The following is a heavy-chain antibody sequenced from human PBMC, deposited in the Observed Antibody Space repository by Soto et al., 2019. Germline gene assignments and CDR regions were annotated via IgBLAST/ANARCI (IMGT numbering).Heavy chain of an antibody. J-gene: IGHJ4*02. Sequence: QVQLVESGEGVFQPGRSLRLSCVASGFTFRSYGMQWVRQAPGKGLEWVALISDDGSNKYYADSVKGRFTISRDNSKNTLYLQMNSLRADDTAVFYCVGGYYFGDYWGQGTLVTVSS. V-gene: IGHV3-30*03. D-gene: IGHD3-22*01. CDR1: GFTFRSYG. CDR3: VGGYYFGDY. CDR2: ISDDGSNK.